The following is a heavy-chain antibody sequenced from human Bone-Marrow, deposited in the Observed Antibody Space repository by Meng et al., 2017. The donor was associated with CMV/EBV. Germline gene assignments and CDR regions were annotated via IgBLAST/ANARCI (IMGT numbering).Heavy chain of an antibody. CDR1: GYTFADYY. V-gene: IGHV1-2*06. Sequence: ASVKVSCKASGYTFADYYIHWVRQAPGQGLEWMGRINPNSGDTHYVQKFQGRVTMTGDTSISTAYMELSRLRSDDTAVYYCARAFGGSSSTCYGYVFDNWGQGTMVTV. CDR2: INPNSGDT. CDR3: ARAFGGSSSTCYGYVFDN. J-gene: IGHJ3*02. D-gene: IGHD2-2*01.